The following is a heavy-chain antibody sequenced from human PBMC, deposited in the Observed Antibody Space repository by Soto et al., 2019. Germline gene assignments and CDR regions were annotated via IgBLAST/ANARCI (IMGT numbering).Heavy chain of an antibody. CDR3: ARGREVRGVIPRGFDY. D-gene: IGHD3-10*01. CDR1: GCTFSSYA. J-gene: IGHJ4*02. V-gene: IGHV3-33*08. CDR2: IWYDGSNK. Sequence: GGSLRLSCAASGCTFSSYAMHWVRQAPGKGLEWVAVIWYDGSNKYYADSVKGRFTISRDNSNNMLYLQMNSLRAEDTAVYYCARGREVRGVIPRGFDYWGQGTLVTVSS.